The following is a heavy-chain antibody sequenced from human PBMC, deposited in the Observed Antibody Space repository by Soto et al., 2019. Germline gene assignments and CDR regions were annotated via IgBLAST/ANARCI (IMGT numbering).Heavy chain of an antibody. V-gene: IGHV4-31*03. CDR2: IYYSGST. Sequence: PSETLSLTCTVSGGSISSGGYYWSWIRQHPGKGLEWIGYIYYSGSTYYNPSLKSRVTISVDTSKNQFSLKLSSVTAADTAVYYCARDSIAAGEGNNKAPYYYYGMDVWGQGTTVTVSS. CDR3: ARDSIAAGEGNNKAPYYYYGMDV. CDR1: GGSISSGGYY. J-gene: IGHJ6*02. D-gene: IGHD6-13*01.